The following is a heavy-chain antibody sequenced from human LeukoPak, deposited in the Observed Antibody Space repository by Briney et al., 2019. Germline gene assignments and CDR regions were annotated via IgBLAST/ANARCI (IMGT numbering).Heavy chain of an antibody. D-gene: IGHD2-15*01. CDR3: AREADCSGGGCYRGAFDI. V-gene: IGHV3-30*03. Sequence: PGRSLRLSCAASGFTFSSYGMHWVRQAPGKGMEWVAVISYDGSNKYYADSVKGRFTISRDNSKNTLYLQMSSLRAEDTAVYYCAREADCSGGGCYRGAFDIWGQGTMVAVSS. J-gene: IGHJ3*02. CDR1: GFTFSSYG. CDR2: ISYDGSNK.